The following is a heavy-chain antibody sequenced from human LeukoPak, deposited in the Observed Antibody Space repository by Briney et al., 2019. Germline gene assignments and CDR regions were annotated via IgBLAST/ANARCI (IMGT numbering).Heavy chain of an antibody. D-gene: IGHD3-3*01. J-gene: IGHJ4*02. CDR2: MNPNSGNT. V-gene: IGHV1-8*01. Sequence: ASLKVSCKASGYTFTSYDINWVRQATGQGLEWMGWMNPNSGNTGYAQKFQGRVTMTRNTSISTAYMELSSLRSEDTAVYYCARADRVVIAEYYFDYWGQGTLVTVSS. CDR1: GYTFTSYD. CDR3: ARADRVVIAEYYFDY.